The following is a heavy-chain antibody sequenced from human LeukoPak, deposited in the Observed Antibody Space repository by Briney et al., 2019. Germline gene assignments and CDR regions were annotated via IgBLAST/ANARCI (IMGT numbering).Heavy chain of an antibody. D-gene: IGHD2-2*01. J-gene: IGHJ4*02. CDR1: GFTFSSYW. Sequence: GGSLRLSCAASGFTFSSYWMSWVRQAPGRGLEWVGRIRSKANNYTTAYAASVKGRFTIFRDDSMNTAYLQMNSLKIEDTAVYYCTTSSLPDYWGQGTLVTVSS. V-gene: IGHV3-73*01. CDR3: TTSSLPDY. CDR2: IRSKANNYTT.